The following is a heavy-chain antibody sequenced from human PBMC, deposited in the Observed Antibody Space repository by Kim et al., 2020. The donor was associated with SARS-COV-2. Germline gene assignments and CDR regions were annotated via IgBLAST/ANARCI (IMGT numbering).Heavy chain of an antibody. CDR3: VKAFGFGVVTLFDY. CDR1: GFTFSSYA. CDR2: ISSNGGST. Sequence: GGSLRLSCSASGFTFSSYAMHWVRQAPGKGLEYVSAISSNGGSTYYADSVKGRFTISRDNSKNTLYLQMSSLRAEDTAVYYCVKAFGFGVVTLFDYWGQGTLVTVSS. J-gene: IGHJ4*02. V-gene: IGHV3-64D*06. D-gene: IGHD3-3*01.